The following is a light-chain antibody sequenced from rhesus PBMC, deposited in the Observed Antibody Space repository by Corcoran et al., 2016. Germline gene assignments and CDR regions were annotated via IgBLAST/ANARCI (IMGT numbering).Light chain of an antibody. J-gene: IGKJ4*01. CDR1: QSLSNY. V-gene: IGKV1S9*01. CDR3: KQGYSYPLT. Sequence: DIQMTQSPSSLSASVGDRVTITCQASQSLSNYLNWYQQKPGKIPKLLINRASSLQSGIPYRSSGSGSGTDFTLTISSLRPEDFAPYYCKQGYSYPLTFGGGTKVELK. CDR2: RAS.